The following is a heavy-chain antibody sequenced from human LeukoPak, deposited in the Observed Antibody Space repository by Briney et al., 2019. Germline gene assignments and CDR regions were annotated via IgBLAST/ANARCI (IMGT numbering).Heavy chain of an antibody. CDR1: GFTFSSYA. V-gene: IGHV3-23*01. J-gene: IGHJ6*03. Sequence: SGGSLRLSCAASGFTFSSYAMSWVRQAPGKGLEWVSAISGSGGSTYYADSVKGRFTISRDNSKNTLYLQMNSLRAEDTAVYYCGRGSGYSYGYYYYMDVWGKGTTVTVSS. CDR3: GRGSGYSYGYYYYMDV. D-gene: IGHD5-18*01. CDR2: ISGSGGST.